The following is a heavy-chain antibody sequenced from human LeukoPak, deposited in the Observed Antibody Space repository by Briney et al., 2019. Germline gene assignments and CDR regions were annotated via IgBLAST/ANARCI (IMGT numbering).Heavy chain of an antibody. D-gene: IGHD4-17*01. CDR3: ARDSSVPYGITD. J-gene: IGHJ4*02. Sequence: GGSLRLSCAASGFTFSKYAMSWVRQAPGKGLEWVSAISGSDGNTFYADSVKGRFTISRDNSKNTLSLQMNNLRAEDTALCYCARDSSVPYGITDWGQGTLVTVSS. CDR1: GFTFSKYA. V-gene: IGHV3-23*01. CDR2: ISGSDGNT.